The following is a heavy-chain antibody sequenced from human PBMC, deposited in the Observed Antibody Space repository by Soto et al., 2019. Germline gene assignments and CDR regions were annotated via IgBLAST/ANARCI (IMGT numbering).Heavy chain of an antibody. D-gene: IGHD1-1*01. CDR3: ARGGSTRYYYGLDV. Sequence: KPSETLSLTCTVSGGSISGFFWTWVRQPPGMPLEGLGHVSASGSTAYNPSLRSRLSLSLDVSKNRFSLELTSVTAADTATYFCARGGSTRYYYGLDVWGQGTTVTVSS. CDR2: VSASGST. J-gene: IGHJ6*02. CDR1: GGSISGFF. V-gene: IGHV4-4*07.